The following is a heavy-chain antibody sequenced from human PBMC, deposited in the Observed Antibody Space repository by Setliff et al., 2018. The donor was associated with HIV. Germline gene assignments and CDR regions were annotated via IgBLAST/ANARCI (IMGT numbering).Heavy chain of an antibody. V-gene: IGHV4-34*01. CDR1: GGSFSGYY. D-gene: IGHD4-17*01. J-gene: IGHJ4*02. CDR2: INHDRTT. Sequence: SETLSLTCAVYGGSFSGYYWSWIRQPPGKGLEWIGEINHDRTTNYNPSLKSRVTVSVDTPKNQFSLKLSSVTAADTAVYYCARDPPGYGDSNDYWGQGTLVTVSS. CDR3: ARDPPGYGDSNDY.